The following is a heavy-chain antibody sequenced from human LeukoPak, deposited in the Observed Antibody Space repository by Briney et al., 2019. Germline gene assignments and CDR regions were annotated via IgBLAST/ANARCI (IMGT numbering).Heavy chain of an antibody. J-gene: IGHJ4*02. CDR1: GFTFSSYG. Sequence: GGSLRLSCAASGFTFSSYGMHWVRQAPGKGLEWVAVISYDGSNKYYADSVKGRFTISRDNSKNTLYLQMNSLRAEDTAVYYCAKETQHYYDFWSGYPGGGYFDYWGQGTLVTVSS. CDR3: AKETQHYYDFWSGYPGGGYFDY. D-gene: IGHD3-3*01. V-gene: IGHV3-30*18. CDR2: ISYDGSNK.